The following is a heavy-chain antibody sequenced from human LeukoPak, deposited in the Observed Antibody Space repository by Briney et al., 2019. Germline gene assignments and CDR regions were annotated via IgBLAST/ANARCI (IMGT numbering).Heavy chain of an antibody. CDR2: IYSKTDGGTA. CDR3: ATGPLDY. Sequence: NAGGSLRLSCAASGFTFTIAWMSWVRQAPGKGLEWVGRIYSKTDGGTADYATAVKGRFTISRDDSKKTLYLQMNSLKIEDTAVYYCATGPLDYWGQGTLVTVSS. V-gene: IGHV3-15*05. CDR1: GFTFTIAW. J-gene: IGHJ4*02.